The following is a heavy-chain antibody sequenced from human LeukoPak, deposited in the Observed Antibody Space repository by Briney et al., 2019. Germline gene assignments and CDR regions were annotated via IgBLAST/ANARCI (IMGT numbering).Heavy chain of an antibody. V-gene: IGHV4-61*02. J-gene: IGHJ5*02. Sequence: SQTLSLTCTVSGGSISSGSYYWSWIRQPAGKGLERIGRIYTSGSTNYNPSLKSRVTISVDTSKNQFSLKLSSVTAADTAVYYCARDYCSGSSCYSAWFDPWGQGTLVTVSS. D-gene: IGHD2-15*01. CDR1: GGSISSGSYY. CDR2: IYTSGST. CDR3: ARDYCSGSSCYSAWFDP.